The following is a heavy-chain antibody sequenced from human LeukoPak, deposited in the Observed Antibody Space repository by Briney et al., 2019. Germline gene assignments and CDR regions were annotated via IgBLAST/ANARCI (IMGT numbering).Heavy chain of an antibody. CDR2: IQQDGSEK. D-gene: IGHD1-26*01. CDR1: GFTFTSYW. V-gene: IGHV3-7*01. Sequence: GGSLRLSCAASGFTFTSYWMTWIRQAPGKGLEWVANIQQDGSEKNYVDSAKGRFTISRDNTKNSLYLQMNSLRAEDTAVYYCAGAAGWEQAYWGQGTQVTVSS. J-gene: IGHJ4*02. CDR3: AGAAGWEQAY.